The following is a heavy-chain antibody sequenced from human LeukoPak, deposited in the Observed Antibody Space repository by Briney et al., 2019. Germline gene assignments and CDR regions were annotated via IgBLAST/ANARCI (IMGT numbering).Heavy chain of an antibody. CDR2: IYYSGST. J-gene: IGHJ6*03. CDR3: ARGTYSSSPSDYYYYYMDV. D-gene: IGHD6-13*01. Sequence: PSETLSLTCTVSGGSISSGDYYWSWIRQPPGTGLEWIGYIYYSGSTYYNPSLKSRVTISVDTSKNQFSLKLSSVTAADTAVYYCARGTYSSSPSDYYYYYMDVWGKGTTVTVSS. CDR1: GGSISSGDYY. V-gene: IGHV4-30-4*08.